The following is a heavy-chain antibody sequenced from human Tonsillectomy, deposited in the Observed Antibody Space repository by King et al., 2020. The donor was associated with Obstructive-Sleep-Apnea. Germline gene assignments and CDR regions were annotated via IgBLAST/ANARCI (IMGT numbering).Heavy chain of an antibody. J-gene: IGHJ4*02. CDR1: GFTFSSYA. Sequence: VQLVESGGGVVQPGRSLRLSCAASGFTFSSYAMHWVRQAPGKGLEWVAVISYDGSNKYYADSVKGRFTISRDNSKNTLYLQMNSLRAEDTAVYYCAKCDYVWGSSPFDYWGQGTLVTVSS. CDR3: AKCDYVWGSSPFDY. CDR2: ISYDGSNK. D-gene: IGHD3-16*01. V-gene: IGHV3-30*04.